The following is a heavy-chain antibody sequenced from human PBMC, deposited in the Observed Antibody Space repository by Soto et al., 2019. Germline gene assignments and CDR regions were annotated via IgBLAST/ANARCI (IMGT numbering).Heavy chain of an antibody. V-gene: IGHV1-69*06. J-gene: IGHJ6*02. CDR2: IIPIFGTA. Sequence: SVKVSCKASGGTFSSYAISWVRQAPGQGREWMGGIIPIFGTANYAQKFQGRVTITADKSTSTAYMELSSLRSEDTAVYYCAKVYDFWSGYWDVWVQGXTFTVSS. CDR3: AKVYDFWSGYWDV. CDR1: GGTFSSYA. D-gene: IGHD3-3*01.